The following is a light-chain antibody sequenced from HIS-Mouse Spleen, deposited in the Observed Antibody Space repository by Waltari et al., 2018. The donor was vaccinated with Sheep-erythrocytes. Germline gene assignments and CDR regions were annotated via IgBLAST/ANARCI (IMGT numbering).Light chain of an antibody. CDR1: KLGDKY. Sequence: SYELTQPPSVSVSPGQTASITCSGDKLGDKYACWYQQKPGQSLVLVIYQDSKRPSGIPERFSGSNSGNTATLTISGTQAEDEADYYCSSYAGSNNWVFGGGTKLTVL. CDR3: SSYAGSNNWV. V-gene: IGLV3-1*01. CDR2: QDS. J-gene: IGLJ3*02.